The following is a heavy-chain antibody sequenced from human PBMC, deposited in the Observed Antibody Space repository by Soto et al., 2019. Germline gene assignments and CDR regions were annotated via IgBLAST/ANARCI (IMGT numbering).Heavy chain of an antibody. V-gene: IGHV3-48*02. CDR1: GFTFSTYS. Sequence: ESGGGLVQPGGSLRLSCAASGFTFSTYSMNWVRQAPGKGLEWVSYISSSSTTVYYADSVKGRFTVSRDNAQNSMYLQMNSLRDEDTAVYYCVREGWSSGPAGYWGQGTLVTVSS. CDR3: VREGWSSGPAGY. J-gene: IGHJ4*02. D-gene: IGHD6-19*01. CDR2: ISSSSTTV.